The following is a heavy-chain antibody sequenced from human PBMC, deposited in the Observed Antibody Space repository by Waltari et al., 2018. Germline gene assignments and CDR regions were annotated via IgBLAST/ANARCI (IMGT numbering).Heavy chain of an antibody. CDR3: ATSEGERSSSKDHNWFDP. CDR2: FGPEDGET. D-gene: IGHD6-6*01. Sequence: QVQLVQSGAEVKKPGASVKVSCKVSGYTLTELSMHWVRQAPGKGLEWMGGFGPEDGETIYEQKFQGRVTMTEDTSTDTAYMELSSLRSEDTAVYYCATSEGERSSSKDHNWFDPWGQGTLVTVSA. J-gene: IGHJ5*02. V-gene: IGHV1-24*01. CDR1: GYTLTELS.